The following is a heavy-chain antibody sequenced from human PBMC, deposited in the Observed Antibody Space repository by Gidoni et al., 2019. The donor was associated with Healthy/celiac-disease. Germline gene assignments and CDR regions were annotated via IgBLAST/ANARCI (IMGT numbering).Heavy chain of an antibody. D-gene: IGHD5-18*01. Sequence: EVQLLESGGGLVQPGGSLRLSCAASGFTFSSHAMSWVRQAPGKGLEWVSAISGRGGSTYYADSVKGRFTISRDNSKNTLYLQMNSLRAEDTAVYYCAKDVDTAMVPTYYFDYWGQGTLVTVSS. CDR1: GFTFSSHA. J-gene: IGHJ4*02. V-gene: IGHV3-23*01. CDR2: ISGRGGST. CDR3: AKDVDTAMVPTYYFDY.